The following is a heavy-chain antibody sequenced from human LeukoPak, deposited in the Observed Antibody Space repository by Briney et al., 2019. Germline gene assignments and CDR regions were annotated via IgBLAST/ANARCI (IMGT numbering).Heavy chain of an antibody. CDR3: ARTSSTSFLYYYYYMDV. Sequence: SVKVSCKASGGTFSSYAISWVRQAPGQGLEWMGGIIPIFGTANYAQKFQGRVTITADESTSTAYMELSSLRSEDTAVYYCARTSSTSFLYYYYYMDVWGKGTTVTVSS. CDR2: IIPIFGTA. CDR1: GGTFSSYA. J-gene: IGHJ6*03. D-gene: IGHD2-2*01. V-gene: IGHV1-69*13.